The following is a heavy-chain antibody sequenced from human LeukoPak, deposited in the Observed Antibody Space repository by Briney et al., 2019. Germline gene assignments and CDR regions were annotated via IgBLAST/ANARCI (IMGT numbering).Heavy chain of an antibody. CDR2: ISAYNGNT. CDR1: GYTFTSYG. V-gene: IGHV1-18*01. Sequence: RASVKVSCKASGYTFTSYGISWVRQAPGQGLEWMGWISAYNGNTNYAHSLQGRVTITTDTSTSTAYMELRSLSSDDTAVYYCARDHYYDSSGYYGRDYWGQGTLVTVSP. CDR3: ARDHYYDSSGYYGRDY. J-gene: IGHJ4*02. D-gene: IGHD3-22*01.